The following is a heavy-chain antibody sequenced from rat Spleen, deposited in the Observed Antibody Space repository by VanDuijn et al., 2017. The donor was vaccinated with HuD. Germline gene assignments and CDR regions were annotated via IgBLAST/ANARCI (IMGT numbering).Heavy chain of an antibody. D-gene: IGHD3-3*01. V-gene: IGHV2S12*01. CDR1: GFSLNSNG. Sequence: QVQLKESGPGLVQPSQTLSLTCTVSGFSLNSNGVSWVRQPPGKGLEWIAAISSGGRTYYNSPLKSRLSISRDTSKSQVFLKMNNLQTEYTAIYFCTREGFSATFFDYWGQGVMVTVSS. CDR3: TREGFSATFFDY. J-gene: IGHJ2*01. CDR2: ISSGGRT.